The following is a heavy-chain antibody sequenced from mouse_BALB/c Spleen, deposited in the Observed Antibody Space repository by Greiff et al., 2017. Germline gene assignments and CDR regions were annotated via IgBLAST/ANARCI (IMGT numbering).Heavy chain of an antibody. CDR1: GFTFSSYA. Sequence: EVKLVESGGGLVKPGGSLKLSCAASGFTFSSYAMSWVRQTPEKRLEWVATISSGGSCTYYPDSVKGRFTISRDNAKNTLYLQMSSLRSEDTAMYYCARWDGYYVDAMDYWGQGTSVTVSS. CDR3: ARWDGYYVDAMDY. D-gene: IGHD2-3*01. J-gene: IGHJ4*01. V-gene: IGHV5-9-3*01. CDR2: ISSGGSCT.